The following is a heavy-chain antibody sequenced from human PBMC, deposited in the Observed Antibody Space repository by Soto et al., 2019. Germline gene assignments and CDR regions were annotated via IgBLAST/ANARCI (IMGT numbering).Heavy chain of an antibody. Sequence: GGSLRLSCAASGFTFSSYWMSWVRQAPGKGLEWVANIKQDGSEKYYVDSVKGRFTISRDNAKNSLYLQMNSLRAEDTAVYYCARGYSEYYYDSSGYYQSGAFDIWGQGTMVTVSS. CDR2: IKQDGSEK. D-gene: IGHD3-22*01. V-gene: IGHV3-7*01. CDR3: ARGYSEYYYDSSGYYQSGAFDI. CDR1: GFTFSSYW. J-gene: IGHJ3*02.